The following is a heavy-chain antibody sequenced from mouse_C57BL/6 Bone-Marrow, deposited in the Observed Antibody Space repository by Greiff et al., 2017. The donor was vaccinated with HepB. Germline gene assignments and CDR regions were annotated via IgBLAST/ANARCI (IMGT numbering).Heavy chain of an antibody. D-gene: IGHD1-1*01. V-gene: IGHV1-69*01. Sequence: QVQLQQPGAELVMPGASVKLSCKASGYTFTSYWMHWVKQRPGQGLEWIGEIDPSDSYTNYNQKFKGKSTLTVDKSSSTAYMQLSSLTSEDSAVYYCARSPYYYGSYYFDYWGQGTTLTVSS. CDR1: GYTFTSYW. J-gene: IGHJ2*01. CDR3: ARSPYYYGSYYFDY. CDR2: IDPSDSYT.